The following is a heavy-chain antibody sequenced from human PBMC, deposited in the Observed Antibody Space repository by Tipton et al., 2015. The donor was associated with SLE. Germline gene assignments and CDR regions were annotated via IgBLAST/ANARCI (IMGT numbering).Heavy chain of an antibody. J-gene: IGHJ3*02. CDR2: IYYSGST. CDR1: GGSISNSDHY. D-gene: IGHD6-19*01. V-gene: IGHV4-39*01. Sequence: TLSLTCTVSGGSISNSDHYWGWIRQSPGKGLEWIGQIYYSGSTYYNPSLKSRVTISVDTSKNQFSLKLSSVTAADTAVYYCARGWDAFDIWGQGTMVTVSS. CDR3: ARGWDAFDI.